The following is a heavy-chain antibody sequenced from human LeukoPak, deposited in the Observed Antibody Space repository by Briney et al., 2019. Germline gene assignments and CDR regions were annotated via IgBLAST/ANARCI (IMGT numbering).Heavy chain of an antibody. V-gene: IGHV1-69*04. D-gene: IGHD6-19*01. J-gene: IGHJ3*02. CDR3: AREAVAAPTTDAFDI. Sequence: ASVKVSCKASEGTFSSYAISWVRQAPGQGLEWMGRIIPILGIANYAQKFQGRVTITADESTSTAYMELSSLRSEDTAVYYCAREAVAAPTTDAFDIWGQGTMVTVSS. CDR1: EGTFSSYA. CDR2: IIPILGIA.